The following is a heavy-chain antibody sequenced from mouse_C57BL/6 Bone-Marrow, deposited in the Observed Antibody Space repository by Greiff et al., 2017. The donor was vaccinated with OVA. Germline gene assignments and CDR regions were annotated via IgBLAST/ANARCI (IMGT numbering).Heavy chain of an antibody. J-gene: IGHJ2*01. CDR2: IYPRSGNT. CDR3: ARVPHYYGSSYAYFDY. V-gene: IGHV1-81*01. CDR1: GYTFTSYG. D-gene: IGHD1-1*01. Sequence: QVQLQQSGAELARPGASVKLSCKASGYTFTSYGISWVKQRTGQGLEWIGEIYPRSGNTYYNEKFKGKATLTADKSSSTAYMELRSLTSEDSAVYCCARVPHYYGSSYAYFDYGGQGTTLTVSS.